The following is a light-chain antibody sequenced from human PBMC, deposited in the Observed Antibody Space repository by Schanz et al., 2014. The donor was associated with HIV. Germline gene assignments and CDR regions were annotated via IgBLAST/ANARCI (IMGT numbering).Light chain of an antibody. CDR1: QSIGDW. CDR3: QQCVTYPYT. V-gene: IGKV1-5*03. Sequence: DMQMTQSPSTLSASVGDRIALTCRASQSIGDWLAWYQQKPGTAPTLLIYKASKLERGVPSRFSGSGSGTVFTLTINTLQPDDFATYYCQQCVTYPYTFGQGTKLDIK. CDR2: KAS. J-gene: IGKJ2*01.